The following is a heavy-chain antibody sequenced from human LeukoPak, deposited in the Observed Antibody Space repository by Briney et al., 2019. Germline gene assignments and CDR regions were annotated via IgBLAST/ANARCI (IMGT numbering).Heavy chain of an antibody. V-gene: IGHV3-30*18. CDR2: ISEDGSNK. J-gene: IGHJ4*02. CDR3: AKDLMALPGLDYFDY. Sequence: GGSLRLSCAASGFTFSTYGMHWVRQAPGKGLEWVALISEDGSNKQYADSVKGRFTISRDTSENTLYLQMNSLRGEDTAVYFCAKDLMALPGLDYFDYWGQGTLVTVSS. D-gene: IGHD1-7*01. CDR1: GFTFSTYG.